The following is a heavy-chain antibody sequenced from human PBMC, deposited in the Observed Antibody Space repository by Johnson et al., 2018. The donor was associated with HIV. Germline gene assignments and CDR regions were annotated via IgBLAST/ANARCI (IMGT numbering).Heavy chain of an antibody. CDR1: GFTFSSYA. CDR2: IGTAGDT. V-gene: IGHV3-13*01. D-gene: IGHD6-25*01. Sequence: VQLVESGGELVQPGGSLRLSCAASGFTFSSYAMHWVRQATGKGLEWVSAIGTAGDTSYPGSVKGRFTISRDNSKNTLYLQMDNLRVEDTAIYYCARDGESQRLPLGDAFDVWGQGTLVTVSS. J-gene: IGHJ3*01. CDR3: ARDGESQRLPLGDAFDV.